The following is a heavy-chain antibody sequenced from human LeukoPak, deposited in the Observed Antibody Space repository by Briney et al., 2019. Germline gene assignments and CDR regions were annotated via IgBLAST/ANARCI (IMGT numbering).Heavy chain of an antibody. J-gene: IGHJ3*01. D-gene: IGHD4-23*01. Sequence: PGGSLRLSCAASGFKFKTYGMHWVRQAPGEGQEWVAVIYYDGNQKYYGDSGKGRFTVSRDVSENMLYLQMSSLRADDTAVYYCARGGVATAWGAFDVWGQGTMVTVSS. CDR2: IYYDGNQK. CDR3: ARGGVATAWGAFDV. CDR1: GFKFKTYG. V-gene: IGHV3-33*01.